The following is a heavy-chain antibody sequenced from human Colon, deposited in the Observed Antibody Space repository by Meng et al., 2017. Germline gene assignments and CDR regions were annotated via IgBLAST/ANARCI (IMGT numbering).Heavy chain of an antibody. CDR2: IDHFGIS. CDR3: ATGLRHGDWFDP. CDR1: GGSFSGFY. Sequence: QVQLHPGGAGLLNPSETLSLTCAVSGGSFSGFYWSWIRQPPGKGLEWIGEIDHFGISNYNSSLKGRLTMSVDTSKKQISLTLTSVTAADTAVYYCATGLRHGDWFDPWGPGTLVTVSS. J-gene: IGHJ5*02. V-gene: IGHV4-34*01. D-gene: IGHD4-17*01.